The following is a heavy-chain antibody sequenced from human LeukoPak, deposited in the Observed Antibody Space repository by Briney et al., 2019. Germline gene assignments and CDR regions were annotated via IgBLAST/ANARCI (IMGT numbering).Heavy chain of an antibody. CDR2: IKQDGSEK. D-gene: IGHD6-19*01. CDR1: GFTFSSFF. Sequence: PGGSLRLSCAASGFTFSSFFVTWVRQAPGKGLEWVANIKQDGSEKYYVDSVKGRFTISRDNAKNSLYLQMNSLRAEDTAVYYCASPRGVGGCWGQGTLVTVSS. J-gene: IGHJ4*02. CDR3: ASPRGVGGC. V-gene: IGHV3-7*01.